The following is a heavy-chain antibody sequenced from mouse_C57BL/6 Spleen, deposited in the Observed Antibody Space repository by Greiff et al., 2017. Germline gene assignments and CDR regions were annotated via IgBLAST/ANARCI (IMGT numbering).Heavy chain of an antibody. V-gene: IGHV3-6*01. CDR1: GYSITSGYY. CDR2: ISYDGSN. J-gene: IGHJ2*01. CDR3: ARGGDHFDY. D-gene: IGHD2-13*01. Sequence: DVKLQESGPGLVKPSQSLSLTCSVTGYSITSGYYWNWIRQFPGNKLEWMGYISYDGSNNYNPSLKNRISITRDTSKNQFFLKLNSVTTEDTATYYCARGGDHFDYWGQGTTLTVSS.